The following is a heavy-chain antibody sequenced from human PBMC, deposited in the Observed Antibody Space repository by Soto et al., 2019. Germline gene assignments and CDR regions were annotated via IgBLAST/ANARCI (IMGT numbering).Heavy chain of an antibody. CDR3: ARALFYSDSDGYYFEFDY. D-gene: IGHD3-22*01. Sequence: SGPTLVNPTETLTLTCSVSGFSLTDTRMGVSWIRQAPGKALEWLAHIISNDDKSYSTSLKSRLTISKDTSKSQVVLRMTNMDPVDKGRYYCARALFYSDSDGYYFEFDYWGPGTLVTVSS. CDR2: IISNDDK. CDR1: GFSLTDTRMG. J-gene: IGHJ4*02. V-gene: IGHV2-26*01.